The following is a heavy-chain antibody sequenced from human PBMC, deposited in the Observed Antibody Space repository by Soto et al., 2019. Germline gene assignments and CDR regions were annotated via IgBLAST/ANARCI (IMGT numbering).Heavy chain of an antibody. D-gene: IGHD3-10*01. J-gene: IGHJ4*02. CDR2: ISDNGDRT. Sequence: EVHLLESGGGLVQPGGSLRLSCAASGFTFSTYAMSWVRQAPGKGLEWVSTISDNGDRTYYAASVKGRFTISRDNSKNTLYLLMNSLSAEDTALYYCAKVHGSGTYYNFPDYWGQGTLVTVSS. CDR1: GFTFSTYA. CDR3: AKVHGSGTYYNFPDY. V-gene: IGHV3-23*01.